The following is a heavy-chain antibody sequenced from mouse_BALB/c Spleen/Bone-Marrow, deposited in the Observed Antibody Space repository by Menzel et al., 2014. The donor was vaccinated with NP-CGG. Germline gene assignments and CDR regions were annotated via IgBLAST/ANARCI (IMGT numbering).Heavy chain of an antibody. CDR3: ARHAYYDQTEVSLVY. CDR1: GYSFKSYD. V-gene: IGHV5-9-2*01. D-gene: IGHD2-4*01. CDR2: ISGGGSHT. Sequence: EVKLQESGGGLVKSGGSLKLSCAASGYSFKSYDMSWVGQMPEKRLGWVATISGGGSHTSKPDTLKGRFTISGDNAKNNLYLQLSSLRSEDTALYYCARHAYYDQTEVSLVYWGQGTLVTVSA. J-gene: IGHJ3*01.